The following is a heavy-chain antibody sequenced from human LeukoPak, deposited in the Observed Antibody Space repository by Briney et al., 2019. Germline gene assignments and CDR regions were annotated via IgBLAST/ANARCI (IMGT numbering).Heavy chain of an antibody. J-gene: IGHJ4*02. CDR1: GYTFTSYY. V-gene: IGHV1-46*01. CDR2: INPSGGST. CDR3: AREGARYSSSSHGPFDY. D-gene: IGHD6-6*01. Sequence: SVKVSCKASGYTFTSYYMHWVRQAPGQGLEWMGIINPSGGSTSYAQKFQGRVTMTRDTSTSTVYMELSSLRSEDTAVYYCAREGARYSSSSHGPFDYWGQGTLVTVSS.